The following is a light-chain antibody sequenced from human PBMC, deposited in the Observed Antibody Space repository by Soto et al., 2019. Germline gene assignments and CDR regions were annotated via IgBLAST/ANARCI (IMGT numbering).Light chain of an antibody. Sequence: QSVLTQPPSASGTPGQRVTISCSGSSSNIGSNTVNWYQQLPGTAPKLLIYNNNQRPSGVPDRFAGSKSGTSASLAISGRQSEDEAYYYCAAWDDSLNGLVFGTGTKVTVL. V-gene: IGLV1-44*01. J-gene: IGLJ1*01. CDR2: NNN. CDR1: SSNIGSNT. CDR3: AAWDDSLNGLV.